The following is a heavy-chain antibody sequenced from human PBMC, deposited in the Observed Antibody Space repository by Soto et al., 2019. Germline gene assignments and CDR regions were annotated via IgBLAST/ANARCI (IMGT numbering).Heavy chain of an antibody. V-gene: IGHV4-30-2*01. Sequence: PSETLSLTCAVSGGSISGGGYPWIRIRQPPGKGLEWIGKINHSGSTNYNPSLKSRVTILVDTSKNQFSLKLTSVTAADTAVYYCARDKITGLFDYWGQGTLVTVSS. D-gene: IGHD2-8*02. CDR1: GGSISGGGYP. J-gene: IGHJ4*02. CDR3: ARDKITGLFDY. CDR2: INHSGST.